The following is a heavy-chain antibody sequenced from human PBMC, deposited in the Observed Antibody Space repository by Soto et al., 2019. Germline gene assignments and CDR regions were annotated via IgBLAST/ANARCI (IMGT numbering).Heavy chain of an antibody. J-gene: IGHJ4*02. D-gene: IGHD1-26*01. V-gene: IGHV3-33*01. CDR3: VRDSVGATTFFGYFGY. CDR2: IRHDGSNI. CDR1: GFNFNVYG. Sequence: QVQLVESGGGVVQSGRSLRLSCAASGFNFNVYGMHWVRQTPGKGLEWVAVIRHDGSNIHYGDSVKGRFTISRDNSQKTVYLEMNRLGAEESVVYYCVRDSVGATTFFGYFGYWGQRPLPPLSS.